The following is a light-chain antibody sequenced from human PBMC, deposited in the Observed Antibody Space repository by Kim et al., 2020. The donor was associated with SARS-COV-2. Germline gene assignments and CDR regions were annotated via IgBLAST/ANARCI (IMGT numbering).Light chain of an antibody. V-gene: IGKV4-1*01. CDR2: WAS. Sequence: ATINCKSSQSVSYSSNNKNYLAWYQQKPGQPPTLLIYWASTRESGVPDRFSGSGSGTDFTLTISSLQAEDVAVYYCQQYYSTPLTFGQGTRLEIK. CDR1: QSVSYSSNNKNY. J-gene: IGKJ5*01. CDR3: QQYYSTPLT.